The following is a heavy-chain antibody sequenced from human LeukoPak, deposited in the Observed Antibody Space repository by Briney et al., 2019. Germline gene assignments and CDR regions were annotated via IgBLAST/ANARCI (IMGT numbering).Heavy chain of an antibody. CDR2: MSTSGST. J-gene: IGHJ6*03. D-gene: IGHD6-13*01. CDR1: GGPISSYY. V-gene: IGHV4-4*07. CDR3: ARGGSSWYDYYYYYMDV. Sequence: SETLSLTCTVSGGPISSYYWSWIRQPAGKGLEWIGRMSTSGSTNYNPSLKSRVTISVDTSKNQFSLKLRSVTAADTAVYYCARGGSSWYDYYYYYMDVWGKGTTVTISS.